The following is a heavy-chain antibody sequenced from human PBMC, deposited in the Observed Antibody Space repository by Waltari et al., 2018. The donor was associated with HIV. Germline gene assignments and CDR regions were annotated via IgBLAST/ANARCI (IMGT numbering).Heavy chain of an antibody. J-gene: IGHJ4*02. Sequence: QVQLQESGPGLVKPSEPLSLTCTVLGGPISSYHWSWIRQPPGKGLEWIGYIYYSGSTNYNPSLKSRVTISVDTSKNQFSLKLSSVTAADTAVYYCARVGPGGIDYWGQGTLVTVSS. V-gene: IGHV4-59*01. CDR2: IYYSGST. CDR1: GGPISSYH. D-gene: IGHD3-16*01. CDR3: ARVGPGGIDY.